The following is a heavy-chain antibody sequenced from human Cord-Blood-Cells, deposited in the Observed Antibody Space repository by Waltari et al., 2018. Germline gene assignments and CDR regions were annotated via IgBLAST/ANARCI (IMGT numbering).Heavy chain of an antibody. J-gene: IGHJ6*03. V-gene: IGHV4-4*07. Sequence: QVQLQESGPGLVKPSETLSLTCTVSGGSISSYYWSWIRQPAGKGLEWIGRIYTSGSPNYNPALKGRVTMSVDTSKNQFSLKLSSVTAADTSVYYCARDNSSGYYYYYYYMDVWGKGTTVTVSS. D-gene: IGHD3-22*01. CDR1: GGSISSYY. CDR3: ARDNSSGYYYYYYYMDV. CDR2: IYTSGSP.